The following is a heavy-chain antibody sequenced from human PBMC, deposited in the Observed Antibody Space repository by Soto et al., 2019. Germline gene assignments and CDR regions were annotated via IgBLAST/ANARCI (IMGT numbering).Heavy chain of an antibody. D-gene: IGHD3-10*01. CDR1: GFTFSNYG. J-gene: IGHJ3*02. CDR2: ISTSDTT. CDR3: YVLQRFGESIVGFDI. V-gene: IGHV3-23*01. Sequence: GGSLRLSCAASGFTFSNYGMSWVRQARGKGLEWVSAISTSDTTYYTDSVKGRFTISRDNSKNTLYLQMNSLRAEDAAVYYCYVLQRFGESIVGFDIWGQGTMVTVSS.